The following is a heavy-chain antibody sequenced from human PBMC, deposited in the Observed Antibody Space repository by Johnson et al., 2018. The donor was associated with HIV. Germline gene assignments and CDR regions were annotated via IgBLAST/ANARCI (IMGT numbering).Heavy chain of an antibody. J-gene: IGHJ3*02. CDR1: GFTFSSYA. CDR3: AKDLNYGSGPVDI. Sequence: QVQLVESGGGLVQPGGSLRLSCAASGFTFSSYAMSWVRQAPGMGLEWVAVISYDGSNKYYADSVKGRFTISRDNSKNTLYLQMNSLRAEDTAVYYCAKDLNYGSGPVDIWGQGTMVTVSS. D-gene: IGHD3-10*01. CDR2: ISYDGSNK. V-gene: IGHV3-30*18.